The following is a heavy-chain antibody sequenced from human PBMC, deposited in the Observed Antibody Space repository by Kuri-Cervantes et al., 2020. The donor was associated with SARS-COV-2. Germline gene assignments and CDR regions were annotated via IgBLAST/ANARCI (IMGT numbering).Heavy chain of an antibody. CDR1: GFTFSSYA. CDR2: ISSNGGST. J-gene: IGHJ3*02. D-gene: IGHD2-2*02. CDR3: ARAPAAIIAGLTADAFDI. V-gene: IGHV3-64*02. Sequence: GESLKISCAASGFTFSSYAMHWVRQAPGKGLEYVSAISSNGGSTYYADSVKGRFTISRDNSKNTLYLQMGSLRAEDTAVYYCARAPAAIIAGLTADAFDIWGQGTMVTVSS.